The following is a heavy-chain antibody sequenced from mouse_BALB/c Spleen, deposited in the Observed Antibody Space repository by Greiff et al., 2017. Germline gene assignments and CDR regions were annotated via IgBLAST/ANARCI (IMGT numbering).Heavy chain of an antibody. D-gene: IGHD1-1*01. J-gene: IGHJ2*01. CDR1: GFNIKDTY. Sequence: EVKLQESGAELEKPGASVKLSCTASGFNIKDTYMHWVKQRPEQGLEWIGRIDPANGNTKYDPKFQGKATITADTSSNTAYLQLSSLTSEDTAVYYCARYRELRYYFDYWGQGTTLTVSS. V-gene: IGHV14-3*02. CDR2: IDPANGNT. CDR3: ARYRELRYYFDY.